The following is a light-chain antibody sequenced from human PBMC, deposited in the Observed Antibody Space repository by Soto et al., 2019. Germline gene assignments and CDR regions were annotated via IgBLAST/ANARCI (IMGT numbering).Light chain of an antibody. CDR3: QQYNSWPLT. CDR2: DAS. V-gene: IGKV3D-15*01. CDR1: QNIANY. J-gene: IGKJ3*01. Sequence: DIVLTQSPATLSLSRGERATLSCRASQNIANYVAWYQQRPGQAPRLLIYDASTRPTGIPARFSGSGSGTDFTLTISSLQSEDFAVYYCQQYNSWPLTFGPGTKVDIK.